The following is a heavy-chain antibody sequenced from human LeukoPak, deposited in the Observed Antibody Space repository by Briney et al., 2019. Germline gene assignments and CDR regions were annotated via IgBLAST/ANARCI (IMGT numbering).Heavy chain of an antibody. V-gene: IGHV1-8*03. CDR2: MNPNSGNT. CDR1: GYTFTSYD. Sequence: ASVKVSCKASGYTFTSYDINWVRQATGQGLEWMGWMNPNSGNTVYAQKFQGRVTITSNTSISTAYMELSSLRSEDTAVYYCASGLYIGGGDAFWGQGTMVTVSS. D-gene: IGHD3-16*01. CDR3: ASGLYIGGGDAF. J-gene: IGHJ3*01.